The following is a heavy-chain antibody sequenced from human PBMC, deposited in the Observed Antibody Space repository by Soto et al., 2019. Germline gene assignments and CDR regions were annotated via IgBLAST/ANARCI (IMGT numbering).Heavy chain of an antibody. D-gene: IGHD6-19*01. V-gene: IGHV4-59*01. J-gene: IGHJ6*02. CDR3: ARVFSGGGDYYYYGMDL. CDR2: IYYSGTT. Sequence: SETLSLTCTVSGGSINTYYWSWIRQPPGKGLEWVGYIYYSGTTYYNPSLKSRISISIDKSKNQFSLKLSSVTVADTAVYYCARVFSGGGDYYYYGMDLWGQGSTVTVSS. CDR1: GGSINTYY.